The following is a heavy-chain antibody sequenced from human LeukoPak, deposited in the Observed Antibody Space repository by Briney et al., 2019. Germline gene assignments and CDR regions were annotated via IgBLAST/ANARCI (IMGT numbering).Heavy chain of an antibody. CDR3: ARDLVTYDFDY. D-gene: IGHD4-23*01. J-gene: IGHJ4*02. CDR1: GYTFTSYG. CDR2: INPSGGST. Sequence: ASVKVSCKASGYTFTSYGISWVRQAPGQGLEWMGIINPSGGSTSYAQKFQGRVTMTRDTSTSTVYMELSSLRSEDTAVYYCARDLVTYDFDYWGQGTLVTVSS. V-gene: IGHV1-46*01.